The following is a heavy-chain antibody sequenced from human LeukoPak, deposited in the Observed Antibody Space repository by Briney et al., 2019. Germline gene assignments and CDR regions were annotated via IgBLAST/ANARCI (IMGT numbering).Heavy chain of an antibody. J-gene: IGHJ6*02. Sequence: SETLSLTCAVYGGSFSGYYWSWIRQPPGKGLEWIGEINHSGSTNYNPSLKSRVTISVDTSKNQFSLKLSSVTAADTAVYYCARQGLDYYYYGMDVWGQGTTVTVSS. CDR1: GGSFSGYY. CDR2: INHSGST. V-gene: IGHV4-34*01. CDR3: ARQGLDYYYYGMDV. D-gene: IGHD6-6*01.